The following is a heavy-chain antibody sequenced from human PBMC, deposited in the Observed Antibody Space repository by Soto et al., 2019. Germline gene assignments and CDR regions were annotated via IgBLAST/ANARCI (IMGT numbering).Heavy chain of an antibody. CDR3: ARDRRHYDILTGYYYYGMDV. CDR1: GFTFSSYV. J-gene: IGHJ6*02. CDR2: IIGSAGST. V-gene: IGHV3-23*01. D-gene: IGHD3-9*01. Sequence: PGGSLRLSCVGSGFTFSSYVINWVRQAPGEGLEWVSGIIGSAGSTYYADSVKGRFTISRENAKNTLYFQMNSLRAGDTAVYYCARDRRHYDILTGYYYYGMDVWGQGTTVTVSS.